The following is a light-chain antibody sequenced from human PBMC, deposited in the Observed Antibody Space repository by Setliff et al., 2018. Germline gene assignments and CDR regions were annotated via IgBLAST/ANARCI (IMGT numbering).Light chain of an antibody. CDR3: TSYTSTFNYV. J-gene: IGLJ1*01. V-gene: IGLV2-14*01. Sequence: QSALTQPASLSGSPGQSITISCTGTTSDVGGYNYVSWYQQHPGKAPKLMIYDVTNRPSGVSNRFSGSKSGNTASLTISGLQAEDEADYYCTSYTSTFNYVFGTGTKVTVL. CDR2: DVT. CDR1: TSDVGGYNY.